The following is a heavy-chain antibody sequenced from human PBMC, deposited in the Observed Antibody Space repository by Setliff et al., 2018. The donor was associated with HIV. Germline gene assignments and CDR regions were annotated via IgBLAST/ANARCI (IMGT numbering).Heavy chain of an antibody. CDR2: IYTSGSP. V-gene: IGHV4-61*09. CDR1: GGSVNSGNYH. J-gene: IGHJ4*02. D-gene: IGHD6-19*01. CDR3: ARWVYNSAWSLDY. Sequence: PSETLSLTCSVSGGSVNSGNYHWAWIRQPAGKGLEWIGHIYTSGSPHYKSSLTSRLTISLDTSRNQFSLKLTSVTAAGSATYYCARWVYNSAWSLDYWGQGTLVTVSS.